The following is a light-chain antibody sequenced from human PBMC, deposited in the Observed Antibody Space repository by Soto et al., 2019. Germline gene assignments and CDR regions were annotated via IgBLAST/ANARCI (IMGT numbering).Light chain of an antibody. CDR2: DAS. CDR3: QHGKT. V-gene: IGKV3-15*01. J-gene: IGKJ1*01. Sequence: EIVMTQSPVTLSVSPGEGASVSCRASENVYGNVAWYQQKPGQAPRLLIYDASTRATDIPARFSGSGSGTEFTLTIRSLQSADFAVYFCQHGKTFGQGTKVDIK. CDR1: ENVYGN.